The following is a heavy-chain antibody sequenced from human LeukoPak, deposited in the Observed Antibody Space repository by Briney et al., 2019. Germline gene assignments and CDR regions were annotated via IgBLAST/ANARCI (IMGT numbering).Heavy chain of an antibody. D-gene: IGHD6-13*01. V-gene: IGHV4-59*01. J-gene: IGHJ4*02. Sequence: SETLSLTCTVSGGSISSYYWSWIRQPPGKGLEWIGYIYYSGSTNYNPSLKSRVPISVDTSKNQFSLKLSSVTAADTAVYYCARVTAAAGATSFDYWGQGTLVTVSS. CDR2: IYYSGST. CDR3: ARVTAAAGATSFDY. CDR1: GGSISSYY.